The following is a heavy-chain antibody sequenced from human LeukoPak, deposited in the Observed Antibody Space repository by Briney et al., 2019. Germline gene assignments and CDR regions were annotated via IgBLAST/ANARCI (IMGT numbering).Heavy chain of an antibody. CDR1: GGSISSGDYY. D-gene: IGHD6-13*01. J-gene: IGHJ5*02. V-gene: IGHV4-30-4*01. CDR3: ARDRGGSSWYLNWFDP. CDR2: IYYSGST. Sequence: SQTLSLTCTVSGGSISSGDYYWSWLRQPPGKGLEWIGYIYYSGSTYYNPSLKSRVTISVDTSKNQFSLKLSSVTAADTAVYYCARDRGGSSWYLNWFDPWGQGTLVTVSS.